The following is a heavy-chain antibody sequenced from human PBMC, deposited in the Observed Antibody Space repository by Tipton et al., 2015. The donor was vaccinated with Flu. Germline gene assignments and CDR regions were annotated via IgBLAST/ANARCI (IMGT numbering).Heavy chain of an antibody. CDR3: ARAVGGGEAY. J-gene: IGHJ4*02. CDR1: GFTFSSYW. CDR2: IKEDGSEI. D-gene: IGHD6-19*01. Sequence: SLRLSCAASGFTFSSYWMHWVRQAPGKGLEWVANIKEDGSEIYYVDSVKGRFTISRDNAKNSLYLQMSSLRGEDTAVYYCARAVGGGEAYWGQGTLVTVSS. V-gene: IGHV3-7*03.